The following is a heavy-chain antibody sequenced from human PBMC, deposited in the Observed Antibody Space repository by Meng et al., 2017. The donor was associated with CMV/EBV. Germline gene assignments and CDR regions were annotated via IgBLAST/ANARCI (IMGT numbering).Heavy chain of an antibody. V-gene: IGHV4-34*01. CDR1: GGSVSGYY. Sequence: QVQLQKWCAGTLTPSATLSLTCAVDGGSVSGYYWSWIRQPPGKGLECIGEINHSGSTNYNPSLKSRVTISVDTSKNQFSLKLSSVTAADTAVYYCARGSRRLPRFNWFDPWGQGTLVTVSS. CDR3: ARGSRRLPRFNWFDP. D-gene: IGHD3-3*01. CDR2: INHSGST. J-gene: IGHJ5*02.